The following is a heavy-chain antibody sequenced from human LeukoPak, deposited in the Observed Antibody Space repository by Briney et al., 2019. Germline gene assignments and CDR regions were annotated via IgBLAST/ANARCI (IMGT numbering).Heavy chain of an antibody. V-gene: IGHV3-21*01. CDR1: GFPFSSYS. Sequence: GGSLRLSCAASGFPFSSYSMNWVRQAPGKGLEWVSFISSSNSYIYYADSMKGRFTISRDNAKNSLYLQMNSLRAEDTAVYYCAREGVPTSWLDPSGQGTLVTVYS. D-gene: IGHD2-2*01. CDR3: AREGVPTSWLDP. J-gene: IGHJ5*02. CDR2: ISSSNSYI.